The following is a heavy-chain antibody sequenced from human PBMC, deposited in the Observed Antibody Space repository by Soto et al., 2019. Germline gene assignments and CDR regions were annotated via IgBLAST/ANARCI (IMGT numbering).Heavy chain of an antibody. CDR1: GGSISSDHYH. J-gene: IGHJ6*02. D-gene: IGHD2-21*02. CDR3: AREDGGGDREYYGLDV. CDR2: IHYSGSI. Sequence: QVQLQESGPGLVRPSQTLSLTCTVSGGSISSDHYHWTWTRQPPGKGPEWIAYIHYSGSIYYNPSLQGRVTMSVDTSKNLFSLKVSSVPAADTAVYFCAREDGGGDREYYGLDVWGQGTTVTVSS. V-gene: IGHV4-30-4*01.